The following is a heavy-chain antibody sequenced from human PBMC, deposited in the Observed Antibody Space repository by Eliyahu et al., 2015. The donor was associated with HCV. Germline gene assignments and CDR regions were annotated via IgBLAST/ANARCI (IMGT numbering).Heavy chain of an antibody. J-gene: IGHJ2*01. CDR2: IRYSGTT. CDR1: GASVRISDYQ. D-gene: IGHD6-13*01. V-gene: IGHV4-39*01. Sequence: QLQLQESGPGLVKPSETLSLTCSVSGASVRISDYQWGWIRQPPGEGLEWIGSIRYSGTTYYNPSLKSRVTMSVDTSKNQFSLKVTSVTAADTAVYYCARRARIASLNTGWYFDIWGRGTLVRVS. CDR3: ARRARIASLNTGWYFDI.